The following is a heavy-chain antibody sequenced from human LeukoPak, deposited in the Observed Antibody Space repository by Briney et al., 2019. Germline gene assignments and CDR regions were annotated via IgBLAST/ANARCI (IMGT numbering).Heavy chain of an antibody. CDR2: INHSGST. CDR3: ARRKRITIFGVVMRHNWFDP. CDR1: GGSFSGYY. J-gene: IGHJ5*02. D-gene: IGHD3-3*01. V-gene: IGHV4-34*01. Sequence: PSETLSLTCAVCGGSFSGYYWSWIRQPPGKGLEWIGEINHSGSTNYNPSLKSRVTISVDTSKNQFSLKLSSVTAADTAVYYCARRKRITIFGVVMRHNWFDPWGQGTLVTVSS.